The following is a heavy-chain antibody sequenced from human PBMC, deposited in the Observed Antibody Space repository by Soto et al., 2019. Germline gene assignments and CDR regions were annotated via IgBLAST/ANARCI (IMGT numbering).Heavy chain of an antibody. CDR3: ARAQGNYYYYGMNV. V-gene: IGHV4-39*01. Sequence: SETLSLTCTVSGGSISSSSYYWGWIRQPPGKGLEWIGSIYYSGRTYYNPSLKSRVTISVDTSKNQFSLKLSSVTAADTAVYYCARAQGNYYYYGMNVWGQGTTVTVSS. CDR1: GGSISSSSYY. J-gene: IGHJ6*02. CDR2: IYYSGRT.